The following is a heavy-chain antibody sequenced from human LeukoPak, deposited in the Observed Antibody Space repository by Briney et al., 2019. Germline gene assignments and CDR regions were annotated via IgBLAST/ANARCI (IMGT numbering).Heavy chain of an antibody. CDR1: GGSISSYY. Sequence: SETLSLTCTVSGGSISSYYWSWIRQPAGKGLEWIGRIYTSGSTNYNPSLKSRVTMSVDTSKNQFSLKLSSVTAADTAVYYCARRRASGFGELFDYWGQGTLVTVSS. CDR2: IYTSGST. V-gene: IGHV4-4*07. J-gene: IGHJ4*02. D-gene: IGHD3-10*01. CDR3: ARRRASGFGELFDY.